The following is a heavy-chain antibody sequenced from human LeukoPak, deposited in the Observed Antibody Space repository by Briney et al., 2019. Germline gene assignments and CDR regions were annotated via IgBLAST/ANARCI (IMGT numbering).Heavy chain of an antibody. CDR1: GYSISSGYY. V-gene: IGHV4-38-2*02. Sequence: SETLSLTCTVSGYSISSGYYWGWIRQPPGKGLEWIGSIYHSGSTYYNPSLKSRVTISVDTSKNQFSLKLSSVTAADTAVYYCARDVRRGMVRGVVNWFDPWGQGTLVTVSS. D-gene: IGHD3-10*01. CDR2: IYHSGST. CDR3: ARDVRRGMVRGVVNWFDP. J-gene: IGHJ5*02.